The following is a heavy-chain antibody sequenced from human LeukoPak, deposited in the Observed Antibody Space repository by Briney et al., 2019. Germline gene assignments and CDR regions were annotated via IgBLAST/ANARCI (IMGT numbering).Heavy chain of an antibody. CDR3: ACLRFQFALDY. J-gene: IGHJ4*02. V-gene: IGHV3-9*01. CDR2: ISWNSGSI. D-gene: IGHD5-24*01. CDR1: GFTFDDYA. Sequence: PGRSLRLSCAASGFTFDDYAMHWVRQAPGKGLEWVSGISWNSGSIGYADSVKGRFTISRDNAKKSLYLQMNSLRAEDTAIYYCACLRFQFALDYWGQGTLVTVSS.